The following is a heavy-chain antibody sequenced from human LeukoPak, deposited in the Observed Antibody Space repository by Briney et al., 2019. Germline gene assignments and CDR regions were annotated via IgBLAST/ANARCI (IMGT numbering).Heavy chain of an antibody. CDR2: MYSDGST. D-gene: IGHD1-14*01. Sequence: PGGSLRLSCAASGFTVSTNYMSWVRQAPGKGLEWVSVMYSDGSTYYADSMKGRFTISRDNSKNTLYLQMNSLRAEDTAVYYCARTTVGNGHDAFDIWGQGTMVTVSS. V-gene: IGHV3-53*01. J-gene: IGHJ3*02. CDR1: GFTVSTNY. CDR3: ARTTVGNGHDAFDI.